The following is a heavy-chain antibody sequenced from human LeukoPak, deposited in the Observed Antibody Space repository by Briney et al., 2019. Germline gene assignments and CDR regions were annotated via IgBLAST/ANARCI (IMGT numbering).Heavy chain of an antibody. CDR1: GFTFSDYY. Sequence: PGGSLRLSCAASGFTFSDYYMSWIRQAPGKGLEWVSDISSSGSTIYYADSVKGRFTISRDNAKNSLYLQMNSLRAEDTAVYYCARDLMMGVGYYYYYGMDVWGQGTTVTVSS. D-gene: IGHD3-16*01. V-gene: IGHV3-11*01. J-gene: IGHJ6*02. CDR2: ISSSGSTI. CDR3: ARDLMMGVGYYYYYGMDV.